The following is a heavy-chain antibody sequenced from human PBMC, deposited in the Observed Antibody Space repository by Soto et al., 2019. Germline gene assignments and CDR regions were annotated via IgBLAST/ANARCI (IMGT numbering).Heavy chain of an antibody. J-gene: IGHJ4*02. D-gene: IGHD6-13*01. V-gene: IGHV4-30-4*01. CDR1: GGSISSGDYY. CDR2: IYYSGST. Sequence: QVQLQESGPGLVKPSQTLSLTCTVSGGSISSGDYYWSWIRQPPGKGLEWIGSIYYSGSTYYNPSLQSRVTISVDTSKNQFSLKLNSVTAAETAVYYCASRHSSPYFDYWGQGTLVTVSS. CDR3: ASRHSSPYFDY.